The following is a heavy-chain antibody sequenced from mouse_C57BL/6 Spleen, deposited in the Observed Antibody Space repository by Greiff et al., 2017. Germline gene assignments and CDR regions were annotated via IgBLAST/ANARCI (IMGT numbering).Heavy chain of an antibody. D-gene: IGHD1-1*01. CDR3: ARSDYGSSAY. CDR1: GYAFSSYW. V-gene: IGHV1-80*01. Sequence: QVQLKESGAELVKPGASVKISCKASGYAFSSYWMNWVKQRPGKGLEWIGQIYPGDGDTNYNGKFKGKATLTADKSSSTAYMQLSSLTSEDSAVYFCARSDYGSSAYWGQGTLVTVSA. J-gene: IGHJ3*01. CDR2: IYPGDGDT.